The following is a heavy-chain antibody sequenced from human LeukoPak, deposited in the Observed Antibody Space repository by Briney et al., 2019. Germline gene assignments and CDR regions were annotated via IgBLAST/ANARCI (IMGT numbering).Heavy chain of an antibody. CDR2: ITSSYIRE. V-gene: IGHV3-23*05. J-gene: IGHJ4*02. D-gene: IGHD3-10*01. CDR3: ARERRSFSLVRGVSAAFAY. CDR1: GFTFSSYA. Sequence: HSGGSLRLSCAASGFTFSSYAVNWVRQAPGKGLEWVSAITSSYIREHYADSVKGRFTISRDNCKNTLYLQLDSLRAEDTAVYYCARERRSFSLVRGVSAAFAYWGQGALVTVSS.